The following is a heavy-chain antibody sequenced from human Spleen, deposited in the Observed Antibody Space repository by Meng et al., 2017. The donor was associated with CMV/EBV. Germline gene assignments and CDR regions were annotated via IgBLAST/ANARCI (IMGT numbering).Heavy chain of an antibody. J-gene: IGHJ4*02. V-gene: IGHV3-48*03. CDR3: AGLAYCGGDCYSDY. Sequence: GGSLRLSCAASGFTFSNSDMNWVRQAPGKGLEWVSYISSSGSTIYYADSVKGRFTISRDNAKNSLYLQMNSLRAEDTAVYYCAGLAYCGGDCYSDYWGQGTLVTVSS. CDR1: GFTFSNSD. D-gene: IGHD2-21*01. CDR2: ISSSGSTI.